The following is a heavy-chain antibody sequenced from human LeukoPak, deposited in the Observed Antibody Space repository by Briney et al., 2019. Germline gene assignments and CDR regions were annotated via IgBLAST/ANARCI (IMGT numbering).Heavy chain of an antibody. CDR2: IYTSGST. V-gene: IGHV4-38-2*02. J-gene: IGHJ4*02. CDR1: GYSISSGYY. Sequence: PSETLSLTCTVSGYSISSGYYWVWIRQPPGKGLEWIGRIYTSGSTNYNPSLRSRVTMSVDTSKNQFSLKLSSVTAADTAVYYCARELLWFGELLTFFDYWGQGTLVTVSS. D-gene: IGHD3-10*01. CDR3: ARELLWFGELLTFFDY.